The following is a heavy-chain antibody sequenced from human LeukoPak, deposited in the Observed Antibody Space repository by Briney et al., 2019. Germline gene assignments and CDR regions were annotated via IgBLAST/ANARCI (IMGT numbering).Heavy chain of an antibody. Sequence: KPSETLSLTCAVYGGSFSGYYWSWIRQPPGKGLEWIGEINHSGSTNYNPSLKSRVTISVDTSKNQFSLKLSSVTAADTAVYYCAREWLPTYFFDYWGQGTLVTVSS. V-gene: IGHV4-34*01. D-gene: IGHD5-12*01. J-gene: IGHJ4*02. CDR2: INHSGST. CDR1: GGSFSGYY. CDR3: AREWLPTYFFDY.